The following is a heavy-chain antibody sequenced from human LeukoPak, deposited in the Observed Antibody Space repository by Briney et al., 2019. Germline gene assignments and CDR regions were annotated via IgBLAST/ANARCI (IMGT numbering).Heavy chain of an antibody. CDR3: ARGNTLTGYSRY. Sequence: PGGSLRLSCAASGFTFSSFATHWVRQAPGKGLEYVSGISTNGGITYHANSVKGRFTISRDNSKNTLYLQMGSLRAEDMAVYYCARGNTLTGYSRYWGQGILVTVSS. J-gene: IGHJ4*02. CDR2: ISTNGGIT. D-gene: IGHD3-9*01. V-gene: IGHV3-64*01. CDR1: GFTFSSFA.